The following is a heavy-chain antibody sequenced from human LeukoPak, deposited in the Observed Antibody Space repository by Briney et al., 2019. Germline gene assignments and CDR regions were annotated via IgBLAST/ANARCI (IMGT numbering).Heavy chain of an antibody. V-gene: IGHV4-59*11. CDR1: GGSISSHY. CDR3: ARDRVGYCSSTSCDYYFDY. Sequence: SETLSLTCTVSGGSISSHYWSWIRQPPGKGLEWIGYIHYSGSTNYNPSLKTRVTISVDTSKNQFSLKLRSVTAADTAVYYCARDRVGYCSSTSCDYYFDYWGQGTLVTVSS. D-gene: IGHD2-2*01. J-gene: IGHJ4*02. CDR2: IHYSGST.